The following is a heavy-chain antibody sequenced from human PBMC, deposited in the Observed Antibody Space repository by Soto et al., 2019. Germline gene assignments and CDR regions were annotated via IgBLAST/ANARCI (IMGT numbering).Heavy chain of an antibody. Sequence: SETLSLTCAVYGGSFSGYYWSWIRQPPGKGLEWIGEINHSGSTNYNPSLKSRVTISVDTSENQFSLKLSSVTAADTAVYYCARAWTLRYFDWLYLDYWGQGTLVTVSS. J-gene: IGHJ4*02. D-gene: IGHD3-9*01. V-gene: IGHV4-34*01. CDR2: INHSGST. CDR1: GGSFSGYY. CDR3: ARAWTLRYFDWLYLDY.